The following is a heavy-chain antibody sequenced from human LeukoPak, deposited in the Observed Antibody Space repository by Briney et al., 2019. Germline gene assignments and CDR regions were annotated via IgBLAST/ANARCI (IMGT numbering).Heavy chain of an antibody. CDR3: AHGHRGVASDI. J-gene: IGHJ3*02. CDR1: GFSFSSGGVG. Sequence: SGPTLVNPTQTLTLTCTFSGFSFSSGGVGVGWIRQPPGGALEWLGVIYENGEKLYSSSLQNRLSITKDTSKNQVVLTMANMDPVDTATYYRAHGHRGVASDIWGQGTMVTVSS. CDR2: IYENGEK. V-gene: IGHV2-5*01. D-gene: IGHD2-15*01.